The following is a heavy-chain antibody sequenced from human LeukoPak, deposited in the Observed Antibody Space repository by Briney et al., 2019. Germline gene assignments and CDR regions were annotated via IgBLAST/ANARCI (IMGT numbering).Heavy chain of an antibody. V-gene: IGHV1-2*02. J-gene: IGHJ4*02. Sequence: ASVKVSCKASGYTFTRYYIHWVRQAPGQGLEWMGWINPNSGGTNYAQKFEGRVTMTRDSSISTAYMELNSLRSDDTAVYYCARESVYCTSTACPEDFWGQGTLVTVSS. CDR2: INPNSGGT. CDR1: GYTFTRYY. D-gene: IGHD2-2*01. CDR3: ARESVYCTSTACPEDF.